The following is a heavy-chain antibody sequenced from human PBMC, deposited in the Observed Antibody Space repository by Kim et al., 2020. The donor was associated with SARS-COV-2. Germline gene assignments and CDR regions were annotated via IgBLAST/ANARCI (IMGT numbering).Heavy chain of an antibody. D-gene: IGHD2-15*01. V-gene: IGHV3-15*01. CDR1: GFTFSNAW. CDR2: IKSKTDGGTT. J-gene: IGHJ4*02. CDR3: TTRVLGYCSGGSCHILDY. Sequence: GGSLRLSCAASGFTFSNAWMSWVRQAPGKGLEWVGRIKSKTDGGTTDYAAPVKGRFTISRDDSKNTLYLQMNSLKTEDTAVYYCTTRVLGYCSGGSCHILDYWGQGTLVTVSS.